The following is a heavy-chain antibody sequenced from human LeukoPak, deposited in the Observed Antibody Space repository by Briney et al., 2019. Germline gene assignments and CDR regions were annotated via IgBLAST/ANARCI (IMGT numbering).Heavy chain of an antibody. CDR2: IFYSGNT. J-gene: IGHJ4*02. V-gene: IGHV4-39*01. Sequence: LRLSCAASGFTVSSNYMSWVRQPPGKGLEWIGSIFYSGNTYHNPSLKSRVTISVDTSKNQFSLKLSSVTAADTAVYYCTRHAPGKYGLRRIDYWGQGTLVTVSS. CDR1: GFTVSSNY. D-gene: IGHD2/OR15-2a*01. CDR3: TRHAPGKYGLRRIDY.